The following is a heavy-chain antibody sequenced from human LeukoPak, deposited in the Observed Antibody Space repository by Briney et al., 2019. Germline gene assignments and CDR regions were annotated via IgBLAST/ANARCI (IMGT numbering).Heavy chain of an antibody. CDR1: GGSISSYY. Sequence: SETLSLTCTVSGGSISSYYWSWIRQPPGKGLEWIGYIYYSGSTNYNPSLKSRVTMSVDASKKWFSLKMTSVTAADTAVYYCARGVTSVQSFWYFDLWGRGTLVTVSS. CDR3: ARGVTSVQSFWYFDL. D-gene: IGHD4-11*01. CDR2: IYYSGST. J-gene: IGHJ2*01. V-gene: IGHV4-59*12.